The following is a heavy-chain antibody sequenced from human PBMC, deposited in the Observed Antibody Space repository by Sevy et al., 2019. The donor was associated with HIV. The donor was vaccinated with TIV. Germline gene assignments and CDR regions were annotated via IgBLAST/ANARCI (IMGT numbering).Heavy chain of an antibody. CDR2: ISAHNGNT. V-gene: IGHV1-18*01. Sequence: ASVKVSCKASGYTFTNYGISWVRQAPGQGLEWMGWISAHNGNTNYAQKLQGRVTMTTDTSTSTASMELRSLRSDDTAVYYCARDLSHTGRFGAFDIWGQRTMVTVSS. D-gene: IGHD3-3*01. CDR3: ARDLSHTGRFGAFDI. CDR1: GYTFTNYG. J-gene: IGHJ3*02.